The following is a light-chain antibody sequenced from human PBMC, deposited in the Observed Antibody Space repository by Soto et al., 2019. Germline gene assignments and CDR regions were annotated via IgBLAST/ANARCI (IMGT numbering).Light chain of an antibody. CDR3: GADHGSGSNFVSYV. CDR2: VGTGGIVG. V-gene: IGLV9-49*01. J-gene: IGLJ1*01. Sequence: QPVLTQPPSASASLGASVTLTCTLSSGYSNYKVDWYQRRPGTGTRFVMRVGTGGIVGSKGGGIPDRFSVLGSGLNRYLTFKSIQEEDGSDYHCGADHGSGSNFVSYVFGTGTKVTVL. CDR1: SGYSNYK.